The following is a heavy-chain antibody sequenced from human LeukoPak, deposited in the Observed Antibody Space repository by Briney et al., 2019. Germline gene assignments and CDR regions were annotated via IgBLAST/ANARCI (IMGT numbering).Heavy chain of an antibody. CDR3: ARDLRIQLWLLGY. CDR1: GYTFTNYD. D-gene: IGHD5-18*01. Sequence: ASVKVSCKASGYTFTNYDINWVRQATGQGLEWMGWVNPNSGNTGYAQKLQGRVTMTTDTSTSTAYMELRSLRSDDTAVYYCARDLRIQLWLLGYWGQGTLVTVSS. V-gene: IGHV1-8*01. J-gene: IGHJ4*02. CDR2: VNPNSGNT.